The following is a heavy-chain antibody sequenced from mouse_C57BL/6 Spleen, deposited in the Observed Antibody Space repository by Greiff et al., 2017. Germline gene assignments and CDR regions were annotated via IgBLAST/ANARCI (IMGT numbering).Heavy chain of an antibody. V-gene: IGHV1-55*01. CDR2: IYPGSGST. D-gene: IGHD1-1*01. J-gene: IGHJ3*01. CDR1: GYTFTSYW. CDR3: ARRGDYYGFAY. Sequence: QVQLKQPGAELVKPGASVKMSCKASGYTFTSYWITWVKQRPGHGLEWIGDIYPGSGSTNYNEKFKSKATLTVDTSSSTAYMHLSSLTSEDSAVSYYARRGDYYGFAYWGQGTLVTVSA.